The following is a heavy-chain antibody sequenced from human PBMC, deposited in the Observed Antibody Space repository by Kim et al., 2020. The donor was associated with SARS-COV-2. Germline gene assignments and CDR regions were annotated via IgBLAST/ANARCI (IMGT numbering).Heavy chain of an antibody. CDR2: INHSGST. J-gene: IGHJ5*02. Sequence: SETLSLTCAVYGGSFSGYYWSWIRQPPGKGLEWIGEINHSGSTNYNPSLKSRVTISVDTSKNQFSLKLSSVTAADTAVYYCARAKLLWFGELLISWFDPWGQGTLVTVSS. D-gene: IGHD3-10*01. CDR3: ARAKLLWFGELLISWFDP. V-gene: IGHV4-34*01. CDR1: GGSFSGYY.